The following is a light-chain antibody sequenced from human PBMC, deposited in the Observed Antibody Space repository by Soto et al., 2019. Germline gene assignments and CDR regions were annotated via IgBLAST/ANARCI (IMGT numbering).Light chain of an antibody. J-gene: IGLJ1*01. CDR3: SSYRNRGTLG. CDR1: SSDVGAYNY. CDR2: DVS. Sequence: QSVLTQPASVSGSPGRSITLSCTGTSSDVGAYNYVSWYQQHPGKAPKLMIYDVSNRPSGVSNRFSGSKSGNTASLTISGLQGEDEADYYCSSYRNRGTLGFGTGAKVTVL. V-gene: IGLV2-14*01.